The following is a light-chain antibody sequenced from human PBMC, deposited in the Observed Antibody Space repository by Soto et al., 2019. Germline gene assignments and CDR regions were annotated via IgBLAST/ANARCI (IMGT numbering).Light chain of an antibody. Sequence: QSVLTQPPSASGTPGQRVIISCSGTSSHIGSNTVNWYQQLPGTAPKLLIYSNTQRPSGVPDRVSGSKSGTSASLAISGLQAEDEADYYCAAWDDSLNGRYVFGTGTKVTV. CDR3: AAWDDSLNGRYV. V-gene: IGLV1-44*01. CDR1: SSHIGSNT. J-gene: IGLJ1*01. CDR2: SNT.